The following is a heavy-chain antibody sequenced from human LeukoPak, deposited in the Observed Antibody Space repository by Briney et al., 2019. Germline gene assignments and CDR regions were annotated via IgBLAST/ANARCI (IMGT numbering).Heavy chain of an antibody. CDR2: ISARGDRT. Sequence: GGALRLSCAASGVTFSSYAMSWVRQAPGEGLGWGSLISARGDRTYYAGSVKGRFTISRDTSRNTLTLQMNSLRAEDTAVYYCAKGIYDYALAYWGQGTLVTVSS. D-gene: IGHD4/OR15-4a*01. J-gene: IGHJ4*02. V-gene: IGHV3-23*01. CDR1: GVTFSSYA. CDR3: AKGIYDYALAY.